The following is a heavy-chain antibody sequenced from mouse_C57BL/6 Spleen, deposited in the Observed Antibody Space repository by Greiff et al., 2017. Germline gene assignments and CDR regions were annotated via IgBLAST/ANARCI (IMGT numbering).Heavy chain of an antibody. V-gene: IGHV1-26*01. J-gene: IGHJ2*01. Sequence: FQLQQSGPELVKPGASVKISCKASGYTFTDYYMNWVKQSHGKSLEWIGDINPNNGGTSYNQKFKGKATLTVDKSSSTAYMELRSLTSEDSAVYYGAKLLGENYFDYWGQGTTLTVSS. CDR2: INPNNGGT. D-gene: IGHD2-1*01. CDR3: AKLLGENYFDY. CDR1: GYTFTDYY.